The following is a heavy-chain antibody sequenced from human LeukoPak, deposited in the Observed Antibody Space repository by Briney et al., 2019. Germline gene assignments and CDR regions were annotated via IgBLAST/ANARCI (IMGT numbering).Heavy chain of an antibody. CDR1: GFMLTSYD. D-gene: IGHD3-10*01. J-gene: IGHJ4*02. CDR3: SRGYGSGSYCLDY. CDR2: LNPTSGNT. Sequence: SLKVSCKASGFMLTSYDNNWVRPATGEGPEWMGWLNPTSGNTGYAQKFQGRVSMTRHTSISTAYLELSRLRSEDPAVYYCSRGYGSGSYCLDYWGQGTLVTVSS. V-gene: IGHV1-8*01.